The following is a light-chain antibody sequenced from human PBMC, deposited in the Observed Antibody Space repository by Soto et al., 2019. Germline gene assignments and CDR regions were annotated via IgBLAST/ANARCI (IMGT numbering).Light chain of an antibody. CDR3: NLYTIISDPWV. Sequence: QSALTQPASVSVSPGQTITISCTGTSSDVGGYNYVSWYQQHPGKAPTLMIYEVSNRPSGVSNRFCGSDSGNTASLTISGFQAEHEADYYYNLYTIISDPWVFGGGTKLTVL. J-gene: IGLJ3*02. V-gene: IGLV2-14*01. CDR1: SSDVGGYNY. CDR2: EVS.